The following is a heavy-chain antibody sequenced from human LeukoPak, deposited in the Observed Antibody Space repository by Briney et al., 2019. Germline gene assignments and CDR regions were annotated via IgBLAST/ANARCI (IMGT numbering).Heavy chain of an antibody. Sequence: PSGTLSLTCTVSNGSISNYYWTWIRQPAGKGLEWIGRIYYTGSTNYNPSLKSRVIMSVDTSKNQFSLKLNSVTAADTALYYCASGHYCTSTSCPGRGAFDIWGQGTMVTVSS. CDR3: ASGHYCTSTSCPGRGAFDI. J-gene: IGHJ3*02. CDR1: NGSISNYY. CDR2: IYYTGST. D-gene: IGHD2-2*01. V-gene: IGHV4-4*07.